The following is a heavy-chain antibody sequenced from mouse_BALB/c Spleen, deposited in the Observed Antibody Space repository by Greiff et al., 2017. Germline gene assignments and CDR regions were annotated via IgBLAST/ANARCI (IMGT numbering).Heavy chain of an antibody. V-gene: IGHV1-9*01. CDR2: ILPGSGST. J-gene: IGHJ4*01. Sequence: VKLVESGAELMKPGASVKISCKATGYTFSSYWIEWVKQRPGHGLEWIGEILPGSGSTNYNEKFKGKATFTADTSSNTAYMQLSSLTSEDSAVYYCERRGRAMDYWGQGTSVTVSS. CDR3: ERRGRAMDY. CDR1: GYTFSSYW.